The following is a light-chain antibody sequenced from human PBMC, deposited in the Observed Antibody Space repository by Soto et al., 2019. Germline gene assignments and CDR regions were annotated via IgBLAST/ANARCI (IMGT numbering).Light chain of an antibody. CDR3: QQYNTWYS. CDR2: GVS. CDR1: QSVSSN. Sequence: EIEMTQFPATLSVSPGERATLSCRASQSVSSNLAWYQQKPGQPPRLLIYGVSTRATGIPTRFSGSGSGTEFTLTISSLQSEDLAVYYCQQYNTWYSFGQGTKLEIK. J-gene: IGKJ2*03. V-gene: IGKV3-15*01.